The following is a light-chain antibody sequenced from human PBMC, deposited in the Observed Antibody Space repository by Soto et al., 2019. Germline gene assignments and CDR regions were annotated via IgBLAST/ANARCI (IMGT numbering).Light chain of an antibody. Sequence: EIVFTQSPGTLSLSPGERATLSCRASQSVSNKYLAWYQQKPGQAPRLILYGASNRANGIPVRFSGSESGTDLTLTISRLEPEDFAVYDCQQYGSSLPITFGQGTRLEIK. CDR1: QSVSNKY. V-gene: IGKV3-20*01. CDR2: GAS. J-gene: IGKJ5*01. CDR3: QQYGSSLPIT.